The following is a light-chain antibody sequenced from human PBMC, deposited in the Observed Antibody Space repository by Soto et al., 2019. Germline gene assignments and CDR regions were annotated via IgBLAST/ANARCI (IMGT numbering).Light chain of an antibody. V-gene: IGLV1-47*01. CDR1: NSNIGSKY. J-gene: IGLJ2*01. Sequence: QLVLTQPPSASGTPGQRVTISCSGSNSNIGSKYVYWYQQLPGTAPKLLLYRNNQRPSGVPDRFSGSKSGTSASLAISGLRSEDEADYYCAAWDNSLVGGPAFGGWTKLTVL. CDR2: RNN. CDR3: AAWDNSLVGGPA.